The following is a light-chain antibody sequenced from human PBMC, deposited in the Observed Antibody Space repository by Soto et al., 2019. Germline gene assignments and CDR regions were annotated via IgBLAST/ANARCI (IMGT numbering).Light chain of an antibody. CDR3: SSYAGSNNLL. CDR1: SSDVGGYNY. CDR2: EVS. Sequence: QSVLTQPPSASGSPGQSVTIPCTGTSSDVGGYNYVSWYQHHPGKAPKLLIYEVSKRPSGVPDRFSGSKSDNTASLTVSGLQAEDEADYYCSSYAGSNNLLFGGGTQLTVL. J-gene: IGLJ2*01. V-gene: IGLV2-8*01.